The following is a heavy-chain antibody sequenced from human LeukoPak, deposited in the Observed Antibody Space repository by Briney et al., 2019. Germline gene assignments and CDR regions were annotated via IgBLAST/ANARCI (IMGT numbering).Heavy chain of an antibody. CDR2: ISWNSGSI. V-gene: IGHV3-9*01. D-gene: IGHD3-22*01. Sequence: GGSLRLSCAASGFTFDDYAMHWVRQAPGKGLEWVSGISWNSGSIGYADSVKGRFTISRDNAKNSLYLQMNSLRAEDTALCYCAKVGDYYDSSGPSDYWGQGTLVTVSS. J-gene: IGHJ4*02. CDR1: GFTFDDYA. CDR3: AKVGDYYDSSGPSDY.